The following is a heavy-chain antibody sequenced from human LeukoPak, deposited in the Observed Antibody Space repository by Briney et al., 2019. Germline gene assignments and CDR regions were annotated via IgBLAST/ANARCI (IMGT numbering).Heavy chain of an antibody. V-gene: IGHV4-38-2*02. CDR3: ARGRDYRNWYFDL. J-gene: IGHJ2*01. D-gene: IGHD4-11*01. CDR2: IYHSGST. CDR1: GYSISSGYY. Sequence: SETLSLTCTVSGYSISSGYYWGWIRQPPGQGLEWIGSIYHSGSTYYNPSLKSRVTISVDTSKNQFSLKLSSVTAADTAVYYCARGRDYRNWYFDLWGRGTLVTVSS.